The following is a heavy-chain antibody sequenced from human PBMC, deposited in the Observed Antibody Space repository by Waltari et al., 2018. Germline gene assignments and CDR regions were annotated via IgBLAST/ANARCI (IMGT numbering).Heavy chain of an antibody. CDR3: ARTRFLEWLLQNYYYGMDV. V-gene: IGHV4-34*01. D-gene: IGHD3-3*01. J-gene: IGHJ6*02. CDR1: GGSFSGYY. CDR2: INQSGST. Sequence: QVQLQQWGAGLLKPSETLSLTCAVYGGSFSGYYWSWIRQPPGKGLEWIGEINQSGSTNYNPSLKSRVTISVDTSKNQFSLKLSSVTAADTAVYYCARTRFLEWLLQNYYYGMDVWGQGTTVTVSS.